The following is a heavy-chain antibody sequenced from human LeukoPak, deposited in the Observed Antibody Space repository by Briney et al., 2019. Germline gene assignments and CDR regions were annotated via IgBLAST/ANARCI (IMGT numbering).Heavy chain of an antibody. V-gene: IGHV5-51*01. CDR3: ARQADTARAFDY. D-gene: IGHD5-18*01. Sequence: GESLKISCNGSGYSFTSFWIGWVRQMPGKGLEWMGIIYPGDSNTRYNPSFQGQVTISADKSISTAYLQWSSLKASDTAMYYCARQADTARAFDYWGQGTLVTVSS. CDR1: GYSFTSFW. CDR2: IYPGDSNT. J-gene: IGHJ4*02.